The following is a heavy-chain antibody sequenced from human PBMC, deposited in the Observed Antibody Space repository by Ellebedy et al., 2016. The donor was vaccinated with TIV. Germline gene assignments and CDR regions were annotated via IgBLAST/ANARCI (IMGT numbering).Heavy chain of an antibody. D-gene: IGHD3-16*02. J-gene: IGHJ4*02. CDR1: GFTVSNYY. V-gene: IGHV3-53*01. CDR2: LYAGGTT. CDR3: ARSHALVCFDF. Sequence: GGSLRLSXAASGFTVSNYYMSWVRQAPGKGLEWISILYAGGTTYYADSVKGRFTISRDNSRNTLFLQMNSLRAEDTAVYFCARSHALVCFDFWGQGTLVTVSS.